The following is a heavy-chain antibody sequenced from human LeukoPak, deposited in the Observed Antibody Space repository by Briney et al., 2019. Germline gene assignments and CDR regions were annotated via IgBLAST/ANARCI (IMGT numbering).Heavy chain of an antibody. CDR2: IYYSGST. CDR3: ARRSYGVAFDI. Sequence: SETLSLTCTVSGGSISSYYWSWIRQPPGKGLEWIGYIYYSGSTNYNPSLKSRVTISVDTSKNQFSLKLSSVTAADTAAYYCARRSYGVAFDIWGQGTMVTVSS. J-gene: IGHJ3*02. D-gene: IGHD4-17*01. CDR1: GGSISSYY. V-gene: IGHV4-59*08.